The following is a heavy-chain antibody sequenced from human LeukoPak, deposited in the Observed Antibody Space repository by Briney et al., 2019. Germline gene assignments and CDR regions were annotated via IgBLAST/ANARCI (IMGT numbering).Heavy chain of an antibody. D-gene: IGHD3-9*01. CDR3: ARIPISPLGYYYYYMDV. V-gene: IGHV5-51*01. Sequence: GESLQISCKGSGYSFTSYWIGWVRQLPGKGLEWMGIICPGDSDTRYSPSFQGQVTISADKSISTAYLQWSSLKASDTAMYYCARIPISPLGYYYYYMDVWGKGTTVTVSS. J-gene: IGHJ6*03. CDR2: ICPGDSDT. CDR1: GYSFTSYW.